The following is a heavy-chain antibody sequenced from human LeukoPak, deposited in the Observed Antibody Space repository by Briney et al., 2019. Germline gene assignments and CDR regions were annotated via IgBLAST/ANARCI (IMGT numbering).Heavy chain of an antibody. CDR2: IYCTGTT. Sequence: SQTLSLTCTLSGDSISSSTYYWGWPRQPPGNGLEWIGSIYCTGTTYHTPSFKSRVTISVDTSTTQFSLKLRSVTAADTAVYYCARGMRTFDYWGQGTLVTVSS. J-gene: IGHJ4*02. CDR3: ARGMRTFDY. V-gene: IGHV4-39*01. CDR1: GDSISSSTYY.